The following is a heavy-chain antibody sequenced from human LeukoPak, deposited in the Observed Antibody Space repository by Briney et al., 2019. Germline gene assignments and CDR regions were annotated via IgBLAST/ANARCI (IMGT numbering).Heavy chain of an antibody. CDR1: GFTFSSYW. CDR3: ARQNYYDSSGYYYSGFDY. V-gene: IGHV3-7*01. D-gene: IGHD3-22*01. J-gene: IGHJ4*02. Sequence: PGGSLRLSCAASGFTFSSYWMSWVRQAPGKGLEWVANINQDGSEKYYVDSVKGRFTISRDNAKNSLYLQMNSLRAEDTAVYYCARQNYYDSSGYYYSGFDYWGQGTLVTVSS. CDR2: INQDGSEK.